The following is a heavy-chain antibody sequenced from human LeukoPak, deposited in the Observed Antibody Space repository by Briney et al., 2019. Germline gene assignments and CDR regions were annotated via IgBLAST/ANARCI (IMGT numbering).Heavy chain of an antibody. V-gene: IGHV3-64*01. Sequence: GGSLRLSCAASGFTFSSYAMHWVRQAPGKGLEYVSAISSNGGSTYYANSVKGRFTISRDNSKNTLYLQMGSLRAEDVAVYYCARADYNYYYYGMDVWGQGTTVTVSS. CDR2: ISSNGGST. CDR1: GFTFSSYA. D-gene: IGHD4-11*01. J-gene: IGHJ6*02. CDR3: ARADYNYYYYGMDV.